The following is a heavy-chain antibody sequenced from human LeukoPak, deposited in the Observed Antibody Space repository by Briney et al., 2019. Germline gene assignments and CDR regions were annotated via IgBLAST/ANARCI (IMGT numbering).Heavy chain of an antibody. D-gene: IGHD4-17*01. V-gene: IGHV4-59*01. Sequence: PSETLSLTCTVSGVSISSYYWSWLRQPPGKGLEWVGYIYYGGSTNYNPSLKTRVTISVHTSKNQFSLKLSSVTAADTAVYYCARDGDQGYYGMDVWGQGTTVTVSS. J-gene: IGHJ6*02. CDR1: GVSISSYY. CDR2: IYYGGST. CDR3: ARDGDQGYYGMDV.